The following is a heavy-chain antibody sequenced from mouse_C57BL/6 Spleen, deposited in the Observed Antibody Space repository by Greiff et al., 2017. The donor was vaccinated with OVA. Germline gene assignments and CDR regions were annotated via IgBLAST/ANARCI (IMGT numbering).Heavy chain of an antibody. J-gene: IGHJ1*03. CDR3: TRLYYGSSPSWYFDV. D-gene: IGHD1-1*01. V-gene: IGHV1-15*01. CDR2: IDPEHGGT. CDR1: GYTFTDYE. Sequence: VQLQQSGAELVRPGASVTLSCKASGYTFTDYEMHWVKQTPVHGLEWIGAIDPEHGGTAYNQKFKGKAILTADKSSSTAYMELRSLTSEDSAVYYCTRLYYGSSPSWYFDVWGTGTTVTVSA.